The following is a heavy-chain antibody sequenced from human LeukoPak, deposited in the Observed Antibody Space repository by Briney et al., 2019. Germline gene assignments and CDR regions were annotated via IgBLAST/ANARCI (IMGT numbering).Heavy chain of an antibody. Sequence: SEALSLTCTVSGGSISSYYWTWIRQPPGKGLGLEWIGYIYYSGGTNYNPSLKSRVTISIDTSKNQVSLKLSSVTAADTAVYYCARLWDSSSSLDYWGQGTLVTVSS. CDR2: IYYSGGT. J-gene: IGHJ4*02. CDR3: ARLWDSSSSLDY. D-gene: IGHD6-6*01. CDR1: GGSISSYY. V-gene: IGHV4-59*08.